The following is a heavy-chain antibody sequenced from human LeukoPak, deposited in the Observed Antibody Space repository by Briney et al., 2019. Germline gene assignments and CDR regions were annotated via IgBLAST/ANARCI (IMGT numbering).Heavy chain of an antibody. CDR1: GGSFSGYY. V-gene: IGHV4-34*01. CDR3: ARVFKQQLTN. CDR2: INHSGST. Sequence: SETLSLTCAVYGGSFSGYYWSWIRQPPGKGLEWVGEINHSGSTNYNPSLKSRVTISVDTSKNQFSLKLSSVTAADTAVYYCARVFKQQLTNWGQGTLVTVSS. J-gene: IGHJ4*02. D-gene: IGHD6-13*01.